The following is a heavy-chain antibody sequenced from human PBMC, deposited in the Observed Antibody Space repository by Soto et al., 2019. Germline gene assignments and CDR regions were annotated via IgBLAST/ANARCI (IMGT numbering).Heavy chain of an antibody. CDR2: IYYSGST. CDR1: GGSISSGGYY. V-gene: IGHV4-31*03. D-gene: IGHD6-13*01. Sequence: KTSETLSLTCTVSGGSISSGGYYWSWIRQHPGKGLEWIGYIYYSGSTYYNPSLKSRVTISVDTSKNQFSLKLSSVTAADTAVYYCARDLHNSSSWYWFDPWGQGTLVTVSS. J-gene: IGHJ5*02. CDR3: ARDLHNSSSWYWFDP.